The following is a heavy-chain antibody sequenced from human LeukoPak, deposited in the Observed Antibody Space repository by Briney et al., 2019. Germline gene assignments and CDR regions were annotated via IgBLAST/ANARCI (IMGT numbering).Heavy chain of an antibody. D-gene: IGHD3-16*02. CDR1: GFTFSNAW. V-gene: IGHV3-15*01. CDR3: TTGLFSSDYVWGSYRYMQITDY. CDR2: IKSKTDGGTT. J-gene: IGHJ4*02. Sequence: PGGSLRLSCAASGFTFSNAWMSWVRQAPGKGLEWVGRIKSKTDGGTTDYAAPVKGRFTISRDDSKNTLYLQMNSLKTEDTAVYYCTTGLFSSDYVWGSYRYMQITDYWGQGTLVTVSS.